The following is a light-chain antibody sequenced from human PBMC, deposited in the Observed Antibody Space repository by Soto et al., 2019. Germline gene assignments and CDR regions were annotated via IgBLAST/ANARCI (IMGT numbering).Light chain of an antibody. CDR2: EVT. CDR1: SGHLCSYNR. CDR3: SSYTNINTRACV. J-gene: IGLJ1*01. Sequence: QWVLTQRASVSGSPGQSINISCTGTSGHLCSYNRVSWYQQHPGKAPKLIIYEVTDRPSGVSNRFSGSKSGNTASLTISGLQAEEEAEYYCSSYTNINTRACVFGTGTKVTVL. V-gene: IGLV2-14*01.